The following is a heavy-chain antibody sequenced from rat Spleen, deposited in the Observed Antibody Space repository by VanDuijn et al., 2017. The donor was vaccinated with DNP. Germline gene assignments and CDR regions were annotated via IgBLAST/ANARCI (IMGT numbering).Heavy chain of an antibody. Sequence: QVQLQQSGAELAKPGSSVKISCKASGYTFTTYYISWIKQTTGQDREYIGYINTGSGGTNYNEKFKGKATLTVDKSSSTAFMQLSSLTPDDSAVYYCARTSVNRGRGNAIDAWGQGTSVTVSS. CDR1: GYTFTTYY. J-gene: IGHJ4*01. V-gene: IGHV1-43*01. CDR3: ARTSVNRGRGNAIDA. D-gene: IGHD4-4*01. CDR2: INTGSGGT.